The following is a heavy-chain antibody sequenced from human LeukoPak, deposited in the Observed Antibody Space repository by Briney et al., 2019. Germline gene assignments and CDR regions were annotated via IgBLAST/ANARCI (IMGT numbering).Heavy chain of an antibody. Sequence: GESLKISCKGSGYSFTSYWIGWVRQMPGKGLEWMGIIYPGDSDTRYSPSFQGQVTISADKSINTAYLQWNSLKASDTAMYYCARFVGACSGGSCYSDYWGQGTLVTVSS. CDR1: GYSFTSYW. CDR3: ARFVGACSGGSCYSDY. V-gene: IGHV5-51*01. D-gene: IGHD2-15*01. CDR2: IYPGDSDT. J-gene: IGHJ4*02.